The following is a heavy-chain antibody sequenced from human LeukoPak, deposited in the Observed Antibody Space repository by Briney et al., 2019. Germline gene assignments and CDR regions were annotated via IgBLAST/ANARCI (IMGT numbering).Heavy chain of an antibody. J-gene: IGHJ5*02. CDR2: ISSSNDYI. D-gene: IGHD3-16*01. CDR3: ARTKYDYWSDP. Sequence: GGSLRLSCAASGFTFSTSTMNWVRQAPGKGLEWVSSISSSNDYIYYADSVKGRFTISRDNAKNSLYLQMNSLRAEDTAVYYCARTKYDYWSDPWGQGTLVTVSS. V-gene: IGHV3-21*01. CDR1: GFTFSTST.